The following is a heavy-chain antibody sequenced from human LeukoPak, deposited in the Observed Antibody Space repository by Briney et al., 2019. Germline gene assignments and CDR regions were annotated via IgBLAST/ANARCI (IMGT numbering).Heavy chain of an antibody. D-gene: IGHD6-19*01. V-gene: IGHV3-74*01. CDR3: ARLSGTTTRDFDY. CDR1: GFTFSTYW. CDR2: ISSDGSTT. J-gene: IGHJ4*02. Sequence: GGSLRLSCAASGFTFSTYWMHWVRQAPGKGLVWVSDISSDGSTTNYVDSVKGRFTISRDNAKNTLYLQMNSLRAEDTAVYYCARLSGTTTRDFDYWGQGTLVTVSS.